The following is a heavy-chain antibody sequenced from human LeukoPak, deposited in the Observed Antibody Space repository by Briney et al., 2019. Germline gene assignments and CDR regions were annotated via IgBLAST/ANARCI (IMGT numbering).Heavy chain of an antibody. CDR3: ARGGPLNWFDP. Sequence: SETLSLTCTVSGGSISSYYWSWIRQPPGKGLEWIGYIYHSGSTNSNPSLKSRVTISVDTSKNQFSLKLSSVTAADTAVYYCARGGPLNWFDPWGQGTLVTVSS. D-gene: IGHD3-10*01. V-gene: IGHV4-59*01. CDR1: GGSISSYY. J-gene: IGHJ5*02. CDR2: IYHSGST.